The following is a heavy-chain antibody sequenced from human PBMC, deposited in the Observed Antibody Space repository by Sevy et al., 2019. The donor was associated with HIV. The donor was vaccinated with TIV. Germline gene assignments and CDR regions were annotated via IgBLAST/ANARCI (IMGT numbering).Heavy chain of an antibody. CDR1: GFTFTSYS. J-gene: IGHJ4*02. D-gene: IGHD3-16*01. V-gene: IGHV3-21*01. Sequence: GGSLRLSCEASGFTFTSYSMNWVRQAPGKGLEWVSSISSYSYISYADSVKGRFTVSRDNAKNSLYLQMSSLRAEDMAVYDCARDGGNYFDYWGLGTLVTVSS. CDR3: ARDGGNYFDY. CDR2: ISSYSYI.